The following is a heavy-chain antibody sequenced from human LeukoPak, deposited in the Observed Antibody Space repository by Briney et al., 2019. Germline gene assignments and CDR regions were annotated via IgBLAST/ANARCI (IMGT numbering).Heavy chain of an antibody. D-gene: IGHD5-24*01. Sequence: SVKVSCKASGGTFSSYAISWVRQAPGQGLEWMGGIIPIFGTANYAQKFQGRVTITADESTSTAYMELSSLRSEDTAVYYCARDRVEMATNGDYMDVWGKGTTVTVSS. CDR1: GGTFSSYA. CDR3: ARDRVEMATNGDYMDV. J-gene: IGHJ6*03. V-gene: IGHV1-69*13. CDR2: IIPIFGTA.